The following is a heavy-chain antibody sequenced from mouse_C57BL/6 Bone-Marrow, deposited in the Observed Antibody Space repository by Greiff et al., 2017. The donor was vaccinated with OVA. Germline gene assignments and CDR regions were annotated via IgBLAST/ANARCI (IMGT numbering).Heavy chain of an antibody. V-gene: IGHV1-39*01. J-gene: IGHJ3*01. CDR1: GYSFTDYN. CDR2: INPKYGTT. CDR3: ARLDCTYPFAY. Sequence: LEESGPELVKPGASVKISCKASGYSFTDYNMNWVKQSDGKSLEWIGVINPKYGTTSYNQKFKGKATLTVDQSSSTAYMQLNSLSSEDSAVYCCARLDCTYPFAYWGQGTLVTVSA. D-gene: IGHD5-1*01.